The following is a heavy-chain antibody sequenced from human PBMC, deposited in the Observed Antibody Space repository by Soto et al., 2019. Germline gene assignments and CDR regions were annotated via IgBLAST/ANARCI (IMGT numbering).Heavy chain of an antibody. CDR1: GGSISSYY. Sequence: KPSETLSLTCTVSGGSISSYYWSWIRQPPGKGLEWIGYIYYSGSTNYNPSLKSRVTISVDTSKNQFSLKLSSVTAADTAVYYCARVWGSGWFPVDYWGQGTLVTVSS. D-gene: IGHD6-19*01. CDR3: ARVWGSGWFPVDY. J-gene: IGHJ4*02. V-gene: IGHV4-59*01. CDR2: IYYSGST.